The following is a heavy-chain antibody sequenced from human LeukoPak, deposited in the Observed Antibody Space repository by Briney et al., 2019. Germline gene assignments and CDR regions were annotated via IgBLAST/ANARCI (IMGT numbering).Heavy chain of an antibody. Sequence: PSVTLSLTCTVSGGSISRYYWSWLRQPPGKGLEWIGYIYYSGSTNYNPSLKSRVTISVDTSKNQFYLKLSSVTAADTAVYYCARGSAELVAFDIWGQGTMVTVSS. CDR3: ARGSAELVAFDI. D-gene: IGHD1-14*01. J-gene: IGHJ3*02. CDR1: GGSISRYY. V-gene: IGHV4-59*01. CDR2: IYYSGST.